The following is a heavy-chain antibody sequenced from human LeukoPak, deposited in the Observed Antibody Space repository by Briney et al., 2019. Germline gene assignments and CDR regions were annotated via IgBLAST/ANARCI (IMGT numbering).Heavy chain of an antibody. CDR2: INSDGTAT. D-gene: IGHD2-15*01. Sequence: GGSLRLSCAASLFTFSPYWVHWVCQAPGEGPVWVSRINSDGTATTYADSVKGRFTISRDNAKNTLFLQMNSLRAEDTAVYSRVRTLGGRADDGGQGTLVTVSS. V-gene: IGHV3-74*01. CDR3: VRTLGGRADD. CDR1: LFTFSPYW. J-gene: IGHJ4*02.